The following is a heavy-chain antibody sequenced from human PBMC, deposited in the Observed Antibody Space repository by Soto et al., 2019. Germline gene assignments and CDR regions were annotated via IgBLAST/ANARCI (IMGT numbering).Heavy chain of an antibody. CDR1: GDAFSVDFYY. CDR2: ILYSGST. D-gene: IGHD1-7*01. V-gene: IGHV4-31*03. J-gene: IGHJ6*02. CDR3: TSGTVRAREEEKPRNYYGMDV. Sequence: QVQLQESGPGLVKPSQTLSLTCTVSGDAFSVDFYYWSWIRQLPGKGLEWIGYILYSGSTNYNPSIKSRVTISLDKSKKQSSLRLSAVTAADTAVNYWTSGTVRAREEEKPRNYYGMDVWGQGTTVIVSS.